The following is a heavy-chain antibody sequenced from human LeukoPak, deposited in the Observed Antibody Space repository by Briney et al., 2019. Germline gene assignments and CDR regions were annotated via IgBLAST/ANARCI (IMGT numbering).Heavy chain of an antibody. CDR2: MSGSGGSI. J-gene: IGHJ3*02. D-gene: IGHD3-16*01. CDR1: XFTXSSYA. Sequence: SXXXXXXXXXFTXSSYAMSWVRQXPGXGLEWVSTMSGSGGSIYYTDSVKGRFTISRDNSKSTLYLQMNTLRAEDTAVYYCAKDPVNWGQDSGTFDIWGQGTMVTVSS. CDR3: AKDPVNWGQDSGTFDI. V-gene: IGHV3-23*01.